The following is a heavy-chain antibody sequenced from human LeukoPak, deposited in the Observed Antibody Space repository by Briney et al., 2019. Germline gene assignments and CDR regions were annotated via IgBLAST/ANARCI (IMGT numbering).Heavy chain of an antibody. J-gene: IGHJ4*02. Sequence: GGSLRLSCAASDFNFITYAMSWVRQAPGKGLEWVSTISGGGDVTYYADSVKGRFTISRDNSKNTLYLQMNSLRAEDAAVYFCAKAPVTSCRGAYCYPFDSWGQGTLVTVSS. CDR3: AKAPVTSCRGAYCYPFDS. D-gene: IGHD2-21*01. CDR2: ISGGGDVT. V-gene: IGHV3-23*01. CDR1: DFNFITYA.